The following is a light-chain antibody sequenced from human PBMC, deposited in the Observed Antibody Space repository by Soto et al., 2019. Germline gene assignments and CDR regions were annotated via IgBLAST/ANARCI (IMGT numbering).Light chain of an antibody. J-gene: IGKJ2*01. CDR1: QSITNY. CDR3: QQSYSTPYT. Sequence: DIQMTQSPSSLSASVGDRVTITCRASQSITNYLNWYQQKPGKAPKLLIYLTSRLQSGVPSRFSGGGSGTDFTLTISSLQPEDCAAYYCQQSYSTPYTFGKGTKLEI. V-gene: IGKV1-39*01. CDR2: LTS.